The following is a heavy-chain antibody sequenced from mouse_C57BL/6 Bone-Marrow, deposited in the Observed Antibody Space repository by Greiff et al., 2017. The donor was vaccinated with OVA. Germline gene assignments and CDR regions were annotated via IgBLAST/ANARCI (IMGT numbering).Heavy chain of an antibody. D-gene: IGHD1-1*01. CDR3: VGTVGEDYAMDY. CDR2: IRSKSNNYAT. J-gene: IGHJ4*01. CDR1: GFSFNTYA. V-gene: IGHV10-1*01. Sequence: EVQVVESGGGLVQPKGSLKLSCAASGFSFNTYAMNWVRQAPGKGLEWVARIRSKSNNYATYYADSVKDRFTISRDDSESMLYLQMNNLKTEDTAMYYCVGTVGEDYAMDYWGQGTSVTVSS.